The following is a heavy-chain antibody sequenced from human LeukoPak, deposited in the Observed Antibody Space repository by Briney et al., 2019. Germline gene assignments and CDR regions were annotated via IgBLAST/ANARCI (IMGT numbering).Heavy chain of an antibody. J-gene: IGHJ4*02. V-gene: IGHV3-48*03. CDR3: AREVDYGDEDY. D-gene: IGHD4-17*01. CDR1: GFTISSYE. CDR2: ISSSGSTI. Sequence: GGSLRLSCTASGFTISSYEMNWVRQAPGKGVEWGSYISSSGSTIYYADSVKGRFTISRDNSKNSLYLQMNSLRAEDTAVYYCAREVDYGDEDYWGQGTLVTVSS.